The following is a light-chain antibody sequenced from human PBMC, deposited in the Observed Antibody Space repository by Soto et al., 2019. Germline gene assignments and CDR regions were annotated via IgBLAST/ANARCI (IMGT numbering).Light chain of an antibody. J-gene: IGKJ3*01. Sequence: DLQMTQSPSSLSASVGDRVTITCQASQDITNYLNWYQQKPGKAPKLLIYTASSLQSGVPSRFSGGGSGTDFNFSISSLQPEDIATYYCQQYDYLPFTFGPGTKVDIK. CDR1: QDITNY. CDR3: QQYDYLPFT. CDR2: TAS. V-gene: IGKV1-33*01.